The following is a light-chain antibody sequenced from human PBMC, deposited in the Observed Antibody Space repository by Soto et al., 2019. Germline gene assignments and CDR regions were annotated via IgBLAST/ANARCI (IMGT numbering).Light chain of an antibody. V-gene: IGLV1-40*01. J-gene: IGLJ1*01. CDR1: SSNIGAGYD. Sequence: QSVLTQPPSVSGAPGQRVTISCTGSSSNIGAGYDVHWYQQLPGTAPKLLIYGNSNRPSGVPDRFSGSKSGTSASLAITGLQAEDEADYYCQSYDSSLSGWLDVFGTGTKLTVL. CDR3: QSYDSSLSGWLDV. CDR2: GNS.